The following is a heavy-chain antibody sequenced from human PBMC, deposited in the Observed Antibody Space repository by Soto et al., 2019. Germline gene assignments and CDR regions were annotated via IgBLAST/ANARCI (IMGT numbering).Heavy chain of an antibody. Sequence: EVQVVETGGGLVKPGGSLRLSCAASGFTFSSYTMNWVRQAPGKGLEWVSSISGSGSYIYYAESLKGRFTVSRDNAKHSLYLQMTSLRAEDTAVYFWAIDLSLGAVPSAAKWFDPWGQGTLVTVSS. D-gene: IGHD2-2*01. CDR1: GFTFSSYT. CDR2: ISGSGSYI. J-gene: IGHJ5*02. V-gene: IGHV3-21*01. CDR3: AIDLSLGAVPSAAKWFDP.